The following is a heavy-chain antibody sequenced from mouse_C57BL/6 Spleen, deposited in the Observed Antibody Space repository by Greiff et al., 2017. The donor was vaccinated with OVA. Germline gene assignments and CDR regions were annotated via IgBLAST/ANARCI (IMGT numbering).Heavy chain of an antibody. D-gene: IGHD2-2*01. Sequence: QVQLQQPGAELVKPGASVKLSCKASGYTFTSYWMHWVKQRPGRGLEWIGRIDPNSGGTKYNEKFTSKATLTVDKPSSTADMQLSSLTSEDSAVYYCARESMVTTDSHWYCDVWGTGTTVTVSS. CDR3: ARESMVTTDSHWYCDV. J-gene: IGHJ1*03. CDR2: IDPNSGGT. V-gene: IGHV1-72*01. CDR1: GYTFTSYW.